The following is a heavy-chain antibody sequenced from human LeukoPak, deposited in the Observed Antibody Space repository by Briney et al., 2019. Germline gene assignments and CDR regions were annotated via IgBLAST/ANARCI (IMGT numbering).Heavy chain of an antibody. V-gene: IGHV1-2*06. CDR2: INPDSGGA. CDR3: ARDRLSAAGSGG. CDR1: GYTFTDYY. D-gene: IGHD6-13*01. Sequence: GASVKVSCKASGYTFTDYYIQWVRQAPGQGLERMGRINPDSGGANYAQKFQGTVTMTRDTSINTAYLELSKLRSDDTAVYYCARDRLSAAGSGGWGQGTLVTVSS. J-gene: IGHJ4*02.